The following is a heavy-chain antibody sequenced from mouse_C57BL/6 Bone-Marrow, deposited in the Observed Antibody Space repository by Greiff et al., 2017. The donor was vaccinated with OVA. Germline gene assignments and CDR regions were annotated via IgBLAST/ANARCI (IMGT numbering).Heavy chain of an antibody. V-gene: IGHV1-50*01. CDR2: IDPSDSYT. CDR1: GYTFTSYW. J-gene: IGHJ2*01. D-gene: IGHD3-2*02. Sequence: QVQLQQPGAELVKPGASVKLSCKASGYTFTSYWMQWVKQRPGQGLEWIGEIDPSDSYTNYNQKFKGKATLTVDTSSSTAYMQLSSLTSEDVAVYYCAKRRTAQAFDYWGQGTTLTVAS. CDR3: AKRRTAQAFDY.